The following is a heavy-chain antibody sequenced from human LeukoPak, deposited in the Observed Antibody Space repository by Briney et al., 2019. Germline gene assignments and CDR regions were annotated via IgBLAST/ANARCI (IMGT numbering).Heavy chain of an antibody. CDR2: ISSSSKYI. D-gene: IGHD1-20*01. CDR3: ARVDNWNEVTDDY. J-gene: IGHJ4*02. CDR1: GFTFSTYA. V-gene: IGHV3-21*01. Sequence: GGSLRLSCAASGFTFSTYAMTWVRQAPGKGLEWVSSISSSSKYIYRADSVKGRFTISRDNARNSLYLQMNSLRAEDTAVYYCARVDNWNEVTDDYWGQGTLVTVSS.